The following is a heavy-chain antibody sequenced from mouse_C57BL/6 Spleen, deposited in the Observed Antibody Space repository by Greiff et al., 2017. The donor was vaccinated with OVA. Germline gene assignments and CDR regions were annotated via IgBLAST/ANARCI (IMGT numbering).Heavy chain of an antibody. J-gene: IGHJ2*01. CDR1: GYTFTSYG. CDR2: IYPRSGNT. Sequence: VKLVESGAELARPGASVKLSCKASGYTFTSYGISWVKQRTGQGLEWIGEIYPRSGNTYYNEKFKGKATLTADKSSSTAYMELRSLTSEDSAVYFCARHGSPYFDYWGQGTTLTVSS. CDR3: ARHGSPYFDY. D-gene: IGHD1-1*01. V-gene: IGHV1-81*01.